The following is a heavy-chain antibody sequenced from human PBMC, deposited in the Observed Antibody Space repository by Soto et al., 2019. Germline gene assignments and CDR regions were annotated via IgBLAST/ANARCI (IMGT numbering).Heavy chain of an antibody. CDR2: IKQDGSEK. V-gene: IGHV3-7*04. CDR3: ARGVVPAAIVKGHGAFDI. CDR1: GFTFSSYW. Sequence: GGSLRLSCAASGFTFSSYWMSWVRQAPGKGLEWVANIKQDGSEKYYVDSVKGRFTISRDNAKNSLYLQMNSLRAEDTAVYYCARGVVPAAIVKGHGAFDIWGQGTMVTVSS. J-gene: IGHJ3*02. D-gene: IGHD2-2*01.